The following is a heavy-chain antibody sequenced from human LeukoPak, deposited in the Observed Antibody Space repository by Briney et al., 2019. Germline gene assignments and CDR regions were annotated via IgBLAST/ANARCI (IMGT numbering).Heavy chain of an antibody. D-gene: IGHD3-22*01. Sequence: SETLSLTCTVSGGSISSYYWSWIRQPPGKGLEWIGYIYYSGSTNYNPSLKSRVTISVDTSKNQFSLKLSSVTAADTAVYYCASAPGLYGSGYYSSYYYYYGMDVWGQGTTVTVSS. CDR2: IYYSGST. CDR1: GGSISSYY. CDR3: ASAPGLYGSGYYSSYYYYYGMDV. J-gene: IGHJ6*02. V-gene: IGHV4-59*08.